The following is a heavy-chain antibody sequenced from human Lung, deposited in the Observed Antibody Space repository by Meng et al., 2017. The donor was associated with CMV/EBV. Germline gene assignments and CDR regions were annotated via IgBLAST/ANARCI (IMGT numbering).Heavy chain of an antibody. D-gene: IGHD3-10*01. Sequence: QPVQSGPEVKKAGASVKVACKASDYTFTGYGVSWVRQAPGQRLEWMGWINAGNGNTKYSQKFQGRVTITRDTSASTAYMELSSLRSEDTAVYYCARDQGAWFGEAPRFDYWGQGTLVTVSS. CDR1: DYTFTGYG. J-gene: IGHJ4*02. CDR2: INAGNGNT. CDR3: ARDQGAWFGEAPRFDY. V-gene: IGHV1-3*01.